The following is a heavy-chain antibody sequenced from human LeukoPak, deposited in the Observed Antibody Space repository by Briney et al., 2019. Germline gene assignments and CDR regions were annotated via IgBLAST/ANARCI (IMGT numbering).Heavy chain of an antibody. CDR1: GGSISSSSYY. V-gene: IGHV4-39*01. CDR3: ARGRRDGYTLYYMDV. CDR2: IYYSGST. J-gene: IGHJ6*03. D-gene: IGHD5-24*01. Sequence: SETLSLTCTVSGGSISSSSYYWGWIRQPPGKGLEWIGSIYYSGSTYYNPSVKSRVTISVDTSKNQFSLKLSSVTAADTAVYYCARGRRDGYTLYYMDVWGKGTTVTISS.